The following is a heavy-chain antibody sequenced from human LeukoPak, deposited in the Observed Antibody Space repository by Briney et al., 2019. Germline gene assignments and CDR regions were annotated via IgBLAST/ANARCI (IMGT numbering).Heavy chain of an antibody. Sequence: EGSLRLSCATSGFTFSSYGMHWVRQAPGKGLEWVAVIWYDGSNKYYADSVKGRFTISRDNSKNTLYLQMNSLRAEDTAVYYCAKEGPRSAFDYWGQGTLVTVSS. J-gene: IGHJ4*02. CDR2: IWYDGSNK. CDR1: GFTFSSYG. V-gene: IGHV3-33*06. CDR3: AKEGPRSAFDY.